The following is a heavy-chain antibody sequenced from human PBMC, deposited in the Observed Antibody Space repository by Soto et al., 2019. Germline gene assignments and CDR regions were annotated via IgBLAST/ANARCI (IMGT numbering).Heavy chain of an antibody. D-gene: IGHD6-6*01. V-gene: IGHV3-48*02. CDR2: ISSNSATR. CDR3: ATGGAARPDY. Sequence: GGSLRLSCAASGFTFSNYGMNWVRQAPGKGLAWVSYISSNSATRQYADSVKGRFTISRDKAKNSLYLQMNSLRDEDTAVYYCATGGAARPDYWGQGTLVTVSS. CDR1: GFTFSNYG. J-gene: IGHJ4*02.